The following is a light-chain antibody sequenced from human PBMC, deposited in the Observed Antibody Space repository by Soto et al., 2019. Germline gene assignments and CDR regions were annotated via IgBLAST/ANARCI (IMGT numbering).Light chain of an antibody. CDR2: EVI. CDR3: SSFTNTGTVI. J-gene: IGLJ2*01. Sequence: QSALTQRASVSGSPGQSITISCTGSSSDIGTYTYVSWYQQHPGIALKLIIYEVINRPSGVSDRFSGSRSGNTASLTISGLQAEDEADYYCSSFTNTGTVIFGGGTKLTVL. CDR1: SSDIGTYTY. V-gene: IGLV2-14*01.